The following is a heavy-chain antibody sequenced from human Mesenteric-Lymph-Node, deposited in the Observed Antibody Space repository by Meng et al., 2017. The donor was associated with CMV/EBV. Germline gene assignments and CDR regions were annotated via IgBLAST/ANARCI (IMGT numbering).Heavy chain of an antibody. CDR1: GFTFSSYA. CDR2: ISYDGSNK. D-gene: IGHD3-10*01. Sequence: GESLKISCAASGFTFSSYAMHWVRQAPGKGLEWVAAISYDGSNKYYADSVKGRFTISRDNSKNTLYLQMNSLRAEDTAVYYCASLWFGDYWGQGTLVTVSS. V-gene: IGHV3-30*04. J-gene: IGHJ4*02. CDR3: ASLWFGDY.